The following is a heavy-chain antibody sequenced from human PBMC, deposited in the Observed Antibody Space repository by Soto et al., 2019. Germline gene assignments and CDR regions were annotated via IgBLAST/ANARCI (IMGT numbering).Heavy chain of an antibody. CDR1: AFSFGSPA. Sequence: WGSLRLPCVASAFSFGSPALTWVRQDSGKGLEWVSTISGSDGKTFYADAVKGRFSISRDISQSTLYLQMNSLRADDTAIYYCARGAFWSGFFNWFDPCGQGPLVTLSS. CDR3: ARGAFWSGFFNWFDP. J-gene: IGHJ5*02. D-gene: IGHD3-3*01. CDR2: ISGSDGKT. V-gene: IGHV3-23*01.